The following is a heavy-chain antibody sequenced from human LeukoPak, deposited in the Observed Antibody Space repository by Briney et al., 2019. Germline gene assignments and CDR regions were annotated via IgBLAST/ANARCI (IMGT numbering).Heavy chain of an antibody. J-gene: IGHJ4*02. Sequence: GGSLRLSCAASGFTFSNNYMSWVRQAPGKGLEWVSVIYNRTTDYIDSVKGRFTISRDNSKNTLYLQMNNLRAEDTAVYYCARVHGDGYNSRYFDYWGQGTLVTVSS. V-gene: IGHV3-66*01. CDR2: IYNRTT. CDR1: GFTFSNNY. D-gene: IGHD5-24*01. CDR3: ARVHGDGYNSRYFDY.